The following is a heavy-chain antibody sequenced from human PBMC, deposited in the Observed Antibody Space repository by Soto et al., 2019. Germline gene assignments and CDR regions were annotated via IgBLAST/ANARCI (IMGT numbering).Heavy chain of an antibody. D-gene: IGHD2-15*01. V-gene: IGHV4-61*08. CDR2: IYYSGST. Sequence: ASETLSLTCTVSGGSISSGGYYWSWIRQHPGKGLEWIGYIYYSGSTNYNPSLKSRVTISVDTSKNQFSLKLSSVTAADTAVYYCARVRGRLLRFDPWGQGTLVTVSS. CDR3: ARVRGRLLRFDP. CDR1: GGSISSGGYY. J-gene: IGHJ5*02.